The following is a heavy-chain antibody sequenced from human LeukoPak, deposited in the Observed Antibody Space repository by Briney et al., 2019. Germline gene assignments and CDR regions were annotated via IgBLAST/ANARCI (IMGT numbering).Heavy chain of an antibody. V-gene: IGHV3-23*01. CDR2: ISGSGGST. J-gene: IGHJ4*02. CDR1: GFTFSSYA. D-gene: IGHD2-8*01. CDR3: AKDRTNGLNYYFDY. Sequence: GGSLRLSCAASGFTFSSYAMSWVRQAPGKGLEWVSAISGSGGSTYYADSVKGRFTISRDNSKNTLYLQMSSLRAEDTALYYCAKDRTNGLNYYFDYWGQGTLVTVSS.